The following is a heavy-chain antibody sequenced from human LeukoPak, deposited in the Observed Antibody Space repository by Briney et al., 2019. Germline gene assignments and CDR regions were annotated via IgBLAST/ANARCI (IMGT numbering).Heavy chain of an antibody. V-gene: IGHV3-74*01. CDR1: GFTFSTKW. J-gene: IGHJ6*02. CDR2: IISDGSST. D-gene: IGHD3-3*01. CDR3: ASASDFEVGYGMDV. Sequence: PGGSLRLSCAAAGFTFSTKWMHWVRQAPGKGLVWVSRIISDGSSTIYADSVKGRFTISRDNAKNTLYLQVNSLRAEDTAVYYCASASDFEVGYGMDVWGQGTTVTVSS.